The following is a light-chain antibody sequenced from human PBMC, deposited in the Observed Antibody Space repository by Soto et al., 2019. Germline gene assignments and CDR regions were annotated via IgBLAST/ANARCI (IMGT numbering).Light chain of an antibody. CDR2: DVT. V-gene: IGLV2-11*01. Sequence: QSVLTQPHSVSGSPGQSVTISCTGTSSDVGGYDYVAWYQQYPGKAPKVMIYDVTKRPSGVPDRISGTKSGNTAALTISGLQAEDEADYYCCSYAGSYTWVFGGGTKLTV. CDR1: SSDVGGYDY. J-gene: IGLJ3*02. CDR3: CSYAGSYTWV.